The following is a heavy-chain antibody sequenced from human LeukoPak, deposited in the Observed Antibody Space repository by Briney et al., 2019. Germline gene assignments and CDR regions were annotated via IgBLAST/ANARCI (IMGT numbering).Heavy chain of an antibody. CDR1: GFTFSSYA. V-gene: IGHV3-23*01. CDR3: ASSGITMVRGAGDY. J-gene: IGHJ4*02. D-gene: IGHD3-10*01. Sequence: GGSLTLSCAASGFTFSSYAMSWVRQAPGEGLEWVSAISGSGGSTYYADSVKGRFTISRDNSRNTLYLQMNSLRAEDTAVYYCASSGITMVRGAGDYWGQGTLVTVSS. CDR2: ISGSGGST.